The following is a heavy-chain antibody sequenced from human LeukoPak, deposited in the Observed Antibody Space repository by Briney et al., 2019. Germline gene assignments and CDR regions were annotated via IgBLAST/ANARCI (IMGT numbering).Heavy chain of an antibody. CDR1: GFTFSSYG. Sequence: GGSLRLSCSASGFTFSSYGMHWVRQAPGKGLEWVAGIWYDGSNKYYADYVKGRFTISRDNSKNTLYLQMNRLRAEDTAVYYCGIGALILGYCSGGSCYDYYYGMDVWGQGTTVTVSS. CDR2: IWYDGSNK. V-gene: IGHV3-33*01. J-gene: IGHJ6*02. CDR3: GIGALILGYCSGGSCYDYYYGMDV. D-gene: IGHD2-15*01.